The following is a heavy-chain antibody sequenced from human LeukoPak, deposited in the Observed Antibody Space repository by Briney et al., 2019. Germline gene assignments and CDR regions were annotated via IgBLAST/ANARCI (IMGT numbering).Heavy chain of an antibody. D-gene: IGHD1-26*01. CDR3: ARGEQLNYFVY. CDR2: ISSSGSTE. CDR1: GFTFNSYE. J-gene: IGHJ4*02. V-gene: IGHV3-48*03. Sequence: GGSLRLSCAASGFTFNSYEMSWVRQAPGKGLEWVSYISSSGSTEKYADSVKGRFTISRDNAKNSLYLQMYSLRAEDTAVYYCARGEQLNYFVYWGQGTLVTVSS.